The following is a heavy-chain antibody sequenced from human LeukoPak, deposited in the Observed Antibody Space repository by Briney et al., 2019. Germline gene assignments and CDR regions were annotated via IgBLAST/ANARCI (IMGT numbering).Heavy chain of an antibody. CDR1: GFPFNTYA. D-gene: IGHD3-3*02. J-gene: IGHJ4*02. CDR2: IRPTGTNT. V-gene: IGHV3-23*01. CDR3: AKLAFYETSAPLRDISF. Sequence: GGSLRLSCAASGFPFNTYAMSWVRQAPGKGLEYILVIRPTGTNTYYASSVKGRFTISRDDSRTTVYLQMSSLRAEDTAIYYCAKLAFYETSAPLRDISFWGQGTLVTVSS.